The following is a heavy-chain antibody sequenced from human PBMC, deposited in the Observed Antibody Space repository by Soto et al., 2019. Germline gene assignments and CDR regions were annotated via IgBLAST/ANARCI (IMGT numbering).Heavy chain of an antibody. CDR3: AREPLIDYYDSSGHKEYFDY. CDR2: IIPIFGTA. D-gene: IGHD3-22*01. Sequence: QVQLVQSGAEVKKPGSSVKVSCKASGGTFSSYAISWVRQAPGQGLEWMGGIIPIFGTANYAQKFQGRVTITADESTSQAYMELSSLRSEDTAVYYCAREPLIDYYDSSGHKEYFDYWGQGTLVTVSS. J-gene: IGHJ4*02. CDR1: GGTFSSYA. V-gene: IGHV1-69*12.